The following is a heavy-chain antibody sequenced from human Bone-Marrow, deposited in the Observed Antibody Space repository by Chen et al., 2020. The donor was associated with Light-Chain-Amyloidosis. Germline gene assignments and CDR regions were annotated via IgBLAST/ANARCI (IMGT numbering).Heavy chain of an antibody. V-gene: IGHV3-48*01. CDR3: ARDEAAAAGTVPGPYYYYYYMDV. J-gene: IGHJ6*03. CDR2: ISSSSSTI. D-gene: IGHD6-13*01. Sequence: EVHLVETGGALIQPGGSLRLSCAASGFSVSRSYMSWVRQAPGKGLEWVSYISSSSSTIYYADSVKGRFTISRDNAKNSLYLQMNSLRAEDTAVYYCARDEAAAAGTVPGPYYYYYYMDVWGKGTTVTVSS. CDR1: GFSVSRSY.